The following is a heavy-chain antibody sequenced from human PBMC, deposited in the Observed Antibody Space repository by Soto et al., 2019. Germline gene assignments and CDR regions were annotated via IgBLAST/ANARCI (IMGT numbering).Heavy chain of an antibody. CDR2: ISGSGGST. J-gene: IGHJ4*02. D-gene: IGHD1-26*01. V-gene: IGHV3-23*01. CDR3: ALQKLGARSPFDY. Sequence: EVQLLESGGGLVQPGGSLRLSCAASGFTFSSYAMSWVRQAPGKGLEWVSAISGSGGSTDYADSVKGRFTISRDNSKNTLYLQMNRLRAEDTAVYYCALQKLGARSPFDYWGQGTLVTVAS. CDR1: GFTFSSYA.